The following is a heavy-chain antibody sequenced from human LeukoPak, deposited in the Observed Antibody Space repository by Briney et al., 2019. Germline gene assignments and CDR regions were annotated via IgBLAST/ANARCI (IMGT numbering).Heavy chain of an antibody. CDR3: AGVDNGGFTWSSYYFDY. V-gene: IGHV1-18*01. D-gene: IGHD1-14*01. Sequence: ASVKVSFKASGYSFISYGLYWVRQAPRQALEWAGWIIPYNGNTNYAQNLQGRVTMTTDTSTSTAYMELRSLRSDDTAVYYCAGVDNGGFTWSSYYFDYWGQGTLVTVSS. J-gene: IGHJ4*02. CDR1: GYSFISYG. CDR2: IIPYNGNT.